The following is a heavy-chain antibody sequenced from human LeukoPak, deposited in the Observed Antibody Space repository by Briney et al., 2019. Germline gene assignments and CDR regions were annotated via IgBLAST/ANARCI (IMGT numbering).Heavy chain of an antibody. CDR3: ARWKRELGAFDI. CDR1: GYTFTSYD. D-gene: IGHD1-26*01. CDR2: MNPNSGNT. V-gene: IGHV1-8*01. Sequence: ASVKVSCKASGYTFTSYDINWVRQATGQGLEWMGWMNPNSGNTGYAQKFQGRVTMTRNTPISTAYMELSSLRSEDTAVYYCARWKRELGAFDIWGQGTMVTVSS. J-gene: IGHJ3*02.